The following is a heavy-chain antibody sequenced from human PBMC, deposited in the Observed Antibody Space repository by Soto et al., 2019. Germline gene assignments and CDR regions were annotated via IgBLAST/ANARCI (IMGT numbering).Heavy chain of an antibody. J-gene: IGHJ4*02. CDR2: IIPIFETA. Sequence: QVQLVQSGAELKKPGSSVRVSCKISGDSFSSYAISWVRQAPGEGLEWVGDIIPIFETANYAQKFQGRVTITAVESRTTAYMEVTRLRPEDTAIFYCAASDSSSWQHDYWGQGTLITVSS. CDR3: AASDSSSWQHDY. D-gene: IGHD6-13*01. CDR1: GDSFSSYA. V-gene: IGHV1-69*01.